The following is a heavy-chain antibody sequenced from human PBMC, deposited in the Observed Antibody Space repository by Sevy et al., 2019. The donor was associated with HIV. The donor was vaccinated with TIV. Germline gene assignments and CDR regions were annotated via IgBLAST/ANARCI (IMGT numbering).Heavy chain of an antibody. Sequence: ASVKVSCKASGYTFTSYGISWVRQAPGQGLEWMGWISAYNGNTNYAQKLQGRVTMTTDTSTSTAYMELRSLRSDDTAVYYCARDRAGRSSSSWDRIDDFDIWGQGTMVTVSS. D-gene: IGHD6-13*01. CDR3: ARDRAGRSSSSWDRIDDFDI. CDR2: ISAYNGNT. J-gene: IGHJ3*02. V-gene: IGHV1-18*01. CDR1: GYTFTSYG.